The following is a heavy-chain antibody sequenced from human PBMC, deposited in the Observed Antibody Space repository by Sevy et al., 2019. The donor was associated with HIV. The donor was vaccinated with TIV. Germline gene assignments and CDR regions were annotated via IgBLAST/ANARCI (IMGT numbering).Heavy chain of an antibody. CDR3: AREGCTRPHDY. Sequence: GGSLRLSCAASGFAFYDYSMSWIRQAPGKGLEWFATLSFGCGKINYGDSVKGRFTISRDNSKNSFYLQMDNLRVEDTALYYCAREGCTRPHDYCGQGTRVTVSS. CDR2: LSFGCGKI. V-gene: IGHV3-23*01. D-gene: IGHD2-8*01. CDR1: GFAFYDYS. J-gene: IGHJ4*02.